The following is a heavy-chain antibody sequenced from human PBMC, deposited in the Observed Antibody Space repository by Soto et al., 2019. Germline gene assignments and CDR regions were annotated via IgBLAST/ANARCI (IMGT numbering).Heavy chain of an antibody. V-gene: IGHV3-23*01. CDR2: ISGSGGAT. CDR1: GFSFKTYA. D-gene: IGHD6-19*01. J-gene: IGHJ4*02. Sequence: GEPLRHSCAASGFSFKTYAMSWVRQAPGKGLEWVSAISGSGGATYYAASVKGRFTISRDNSNNTLYLQMNSLRPDDTAVYYCAKDVSSGWHETSDYWGQGTLVTVSS. CDR3: AKDVSSGWHETSDY.